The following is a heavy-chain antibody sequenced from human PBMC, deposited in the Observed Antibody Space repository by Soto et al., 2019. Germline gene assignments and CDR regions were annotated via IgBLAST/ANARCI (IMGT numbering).Heavy chain of an antibody. J-gene: IGHJ6*02. D-gene: IGHD2-2*01. Sequence: SSETLSLTCTVSGGFVNSDTHSWSWIRQTPGKRLEWIGFIYSGGSTKNPSLRSRVTMSVDTSKNQFSLKLRSVIVADTAVYHCARFVRSCSATTCSTRADVWGQGITVTVSS. CDR3: ARFVRSCSATTCSTRADV. CDR1: GGFVNSDTHS. CDR2: IYSGGST. V-gene: IGHV4-61*01.